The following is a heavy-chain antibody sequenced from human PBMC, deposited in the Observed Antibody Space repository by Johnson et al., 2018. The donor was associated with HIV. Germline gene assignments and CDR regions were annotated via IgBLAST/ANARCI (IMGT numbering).Heavy chain of an antibody. D-gene: IGHD1-26*01. CDR3: ARGWELLTPAFDI. CDR2: ISSNGGST. J-gene: IGHJ3*02. Sequence: VQLVESGGGLVQPGGSLRLSCAASGFTFSSYALHWVRQAPGKGLEYVSAISSNGGSTYYANFVKGRFTISRDNSKNTLYLQMGSLRAEDMAVYYCARGWELLTPAFDIWGQGTMVTVSS. V-gene: IGHV3-64*01. CDR1: GFTFSSYA.